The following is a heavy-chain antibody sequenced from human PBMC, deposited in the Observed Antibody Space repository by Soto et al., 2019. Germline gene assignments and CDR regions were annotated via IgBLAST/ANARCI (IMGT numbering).Heavy chain of an antibody. CDR3: ARDDRLQVIDFWFDP. CDR2: IIPILGIA. CDR1: GGTFSSYT. Sequence: GASVKVSCKASGGTFSSYTISWVRQAPGQGLEWMGRIIPILGIANYAQKFQGRVTITADKSTSTAYMELSSLRSEDTAVYYCARDDRLQVIDFWFDPWGQGTLVTVSS. D-gene: IGHD3-22*01. V-gene: IGHV1-69*04. J-gene: IGHJ5*02.